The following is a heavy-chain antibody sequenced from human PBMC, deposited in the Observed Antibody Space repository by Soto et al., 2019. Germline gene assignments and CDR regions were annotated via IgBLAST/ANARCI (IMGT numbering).Heavy chain of an antibody. D-gene: IGHD3-10*01. CDR1: GFTFSSYA. V-gene: IGHV3-23*01. Sequence: GGSLRLSCAASGFTFSSYAMSWVRQAPGKGLEWVSAISGSGGSTYYADSVKGRFTISRDNSKNTLYLQMNSLRAEDTAVYYCARAERAYYYGSGTAPDYWGQGTLVTVSS. J-gene: IGHJ4*02. CDR3: ARAERAYYYGSGTAPDY. CDR2: ISGSGGST.